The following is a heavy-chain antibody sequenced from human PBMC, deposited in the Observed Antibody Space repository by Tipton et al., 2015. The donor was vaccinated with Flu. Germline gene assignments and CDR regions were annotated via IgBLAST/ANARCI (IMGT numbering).Heavy chain of an antibody. CDR1: GDSVRSSYY. D-gene: IGHD4-11*01. Sequence: TLSLTCTVSGDSVRSSYYWAWIRQPPGRGLEWIGNINHNGNTYHNASLRSRVTISVDTSRNHFSLKLSSVTAADTAVYYCARRDFSNYVSDPKNWFDPWGQEPSSPSPQ. V-gene: IGHV4-38-2*02. CDR2: INHNGNT. CDR3: ARRDFSNYVSDPKNWFDP. J-gene: IGHJ5*02.